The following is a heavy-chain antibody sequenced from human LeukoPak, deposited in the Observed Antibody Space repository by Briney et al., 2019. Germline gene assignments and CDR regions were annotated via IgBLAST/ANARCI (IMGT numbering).Heavy chain of an antibody. D-gene: IGHD3-3*01. Sequence: AGGSLRLSCAASGFTFSSYWMSWVRQAPGKGLEWVANIKQDGSEKYYVDSVKGRFTVSRDNAKNTLYLQMNSLRAEDTAVYYCARDRNLERGYFDYWGQGTLVTVSS. V-gene: IGHV3-7*01. J-gene: IGHJ4*02. CDR3: ARDRNLERGYFDY. CDR1: GFTFSSYW. CDR2: IKQDGSEK.